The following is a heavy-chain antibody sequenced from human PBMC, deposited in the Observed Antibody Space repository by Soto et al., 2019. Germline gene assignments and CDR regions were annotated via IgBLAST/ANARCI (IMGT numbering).Heavy chain of an antibody. CDR1: GFSLSTTGVG. Sequence: SGPTLVNPTQTLTLTCTFSGFSLSTTGVGVGWIRQPPGKALEWLALIYWNDHRRYSPSLQSRLTITKDTSKNQVVLTMTNMDPVDTATYYCAHPFFSGDSCPYNWFDPWGQGPLVTVSS. CDR2: IYWNDHR. D-gene: IGHD2-21*01. J-gene: IGHJ5*02. V-gene: IGHV2-5*01. CDR3: AHPFFSGDSCPYNWFDP.